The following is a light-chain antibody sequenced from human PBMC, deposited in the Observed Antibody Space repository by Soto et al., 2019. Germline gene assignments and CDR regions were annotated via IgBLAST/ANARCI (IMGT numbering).Light chain of an antibody. Sequence: EIGMAHTPGTVRGARGERGTRSWRAGQGVTTNFAWYQQKSGQSPRLLIYDVSIRATGVPARFSGTGSETDFTLTISGLQSADSAVYFCQQYNNWPFSLGQGTRLEIK. CDR1: QGVTTN. J-gene: IGKJ5*01. CDR3: QQYNNWPFS. V-gene: IGKV3-15*01. CDR2: DVS.